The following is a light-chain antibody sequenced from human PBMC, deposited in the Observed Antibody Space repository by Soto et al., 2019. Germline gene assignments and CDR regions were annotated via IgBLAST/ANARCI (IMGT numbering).Light chain of an antibody. V-gene: IGKV3-15*01. CDR1: QSVGSN. CDR2: GAS. J-gene: IGKJ1*01. Sequence: EIVMTQSPATLSVSPGERATLSCRASQSVGSNLAWYQQKPGQAPRLLIYGASTRATGIPARFSGSGSGTDFTLTISSLQSEDFAVYHCQQYNNWPVTFGQGTKVEIK. CDR3: QQYNNWPVT.